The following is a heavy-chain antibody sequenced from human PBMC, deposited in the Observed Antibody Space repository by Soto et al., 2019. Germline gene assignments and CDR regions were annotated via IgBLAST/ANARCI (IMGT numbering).Heavy chain of an antibody. CDR2: INSYSGGT. CDR3: ARGRTTGVDY. V-gene: IGHV1-2*02. D-gene: IGHD3-10*01. Sequence: QVQLVQSGAEVKKPGASVTVSCKASGYTFTGYYVHWVRQAPGQGLEWMGWINSYSGGTNYAQKFKGRVTMTRDTSISTAYMDLTRLTSDDTAVYYCARGRTTGVDYWGQGTLVTVSS. J-gene: IGHJ4*02. CDR1: GYTFTGYY.